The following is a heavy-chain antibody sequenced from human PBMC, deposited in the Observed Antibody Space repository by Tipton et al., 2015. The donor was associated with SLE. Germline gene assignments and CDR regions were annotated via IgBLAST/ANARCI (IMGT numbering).Heavy chain of an antibody. V-gene: IGHV4-34*01. CDR2: INHSGST. CDR3: ARWGRSSGWYGY. J-gene: IGHJ4*02. D-gene: IGHD6-19*01. CDR1: GGSFSGYY. Sequence: TLSLTCAVYGGSFSGYYWSWIRQPPRKGLEWIGEINHSGSTNYNPSLKSRVTISVDTSKNQFSLKLSSVTAADTAVYYCARWGRSSGWYGYWGQGTLVTVSS.